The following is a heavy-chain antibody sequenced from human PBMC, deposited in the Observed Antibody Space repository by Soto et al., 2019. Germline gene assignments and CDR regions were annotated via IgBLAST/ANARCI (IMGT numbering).Heavy chain of an antibody. CDR3: AHGYYGSGSQAQLFDP. CDR1: GFSLSTSGVG. Sequence: QITLKESGPTLVKPTQTLTLTCTFSGFSLSTSGVGVGWIRQPPGKALEWLALIYWDDDKRYSPSLKSRLTYTXXTXKXXVVLTMTKMDPVATATSYCAHGYYGSGSQAQLFDPWGQGTLVTVSS. V-gene: IGHV2-5*02. J-gene: IGHJ5*02. CDR2: IYWDDDK. D-gene: IGHD3-10*01.